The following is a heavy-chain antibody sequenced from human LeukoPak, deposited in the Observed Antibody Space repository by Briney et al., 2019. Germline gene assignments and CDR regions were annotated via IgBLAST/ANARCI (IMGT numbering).Heavy chain of an antibody. J-gene: IGHJ4*02. CDR1: GGSISSYY. CDR3: AKDTFYCSSSTCFQPFDY. V-gene: IGHV3-23*01. Sequence: ETLSLTCTVSGGSISSYYWSWVRQPPGKGLEWVASISGSAGSTNYADSVKGRFTISRDNSKNAIYLQMNSLRAEDTAVYFCAKDTFYCSSSTCFQPFDYWGQGTLVTVSS. D-gene: IGHD2-2*01. CDR2: ISGSAGST.